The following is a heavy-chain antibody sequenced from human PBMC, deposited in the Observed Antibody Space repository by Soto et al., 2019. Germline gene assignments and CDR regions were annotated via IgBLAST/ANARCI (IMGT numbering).Heavy chain of an antibody. CDR2: IYYSGST. J-gene: IGHJ4*02. Sequence: ASETLSLTCTVSGGTISSGGYYWSWIRQHPGKGLEWIGYIYYSGSTYYNPSLKSRVTISVDTSKNQFSLKLSSVTAADTAVYYCARTYYDFWSGFDYWGQGTLVTVSS. CDR3: ARTYYDFWSGFDY. V-gene: IGHV4-31*03. CDR1: GGTISSGGYY. D-gene: IGHD3-3*01.